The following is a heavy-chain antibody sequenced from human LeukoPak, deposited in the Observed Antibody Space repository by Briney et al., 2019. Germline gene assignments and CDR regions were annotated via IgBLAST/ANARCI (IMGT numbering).Heavy chain of an antibody. V-gene: IGHV4-59*01. CDR3: ASGIAVAGYDAFDI. D-gene: IGHD6-19*01. CDR1: GVSISSYY. Sequence: SETLSLTCTVSGVSISSYYWSWIRQPPGKGLEWIGYIYYSGSTNYNPSLKSRVTISVDTSKNQFSLKLSSVTAADTAVYYCASGIAVAGYDAFDIWGQGTMVTVSS. CDR2: IYYSGST. J-gene: IGHJ3*02.